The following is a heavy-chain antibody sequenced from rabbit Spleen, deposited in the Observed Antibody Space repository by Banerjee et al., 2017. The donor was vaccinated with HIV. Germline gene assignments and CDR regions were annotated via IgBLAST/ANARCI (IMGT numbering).Heavy chain of an antibody. CDR3: ARDLVGVIGCNFNL. V-gene: IGHV1S40*01. D-gene: IGHD1-1*01. CDR2: IYTGNDKT. J-gene: IGHJ4*01. Sequence: QSLEESGGDLVKPGASLTLTCTASGFSFSSSSYMCWVRKAPGKGLEWIGCIYTGNDKTYYAGWAKGRITISKASSTTVTLQMSSLTAADTATYFCARDLVGVIGCNFNLWGQGTLVTVS. CDR1: GFSFSSSSY.